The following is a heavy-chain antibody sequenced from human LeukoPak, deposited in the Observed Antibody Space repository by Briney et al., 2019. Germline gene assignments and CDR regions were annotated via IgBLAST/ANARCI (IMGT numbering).Heavy chain of an antibody. V-gene: IGHV1-69*13. CDR2: IIPIFGTA. CDR1: GGTFSSYA. J-gene: IGHJ6*03. Sequence: SVKVSCKASGGTFSSYAISWVRQAPGQGLEWMGGIIPIFGTANYAQKFQGRVTITADESTSTAYMELSSLRAEDTAVYYCARVRMIVGATKAYYYYYMDVWGKGTTVTISS. D-gene: IGHD1-26*01. CDR3: ARVRMIVGATKAYYYYYMDV.